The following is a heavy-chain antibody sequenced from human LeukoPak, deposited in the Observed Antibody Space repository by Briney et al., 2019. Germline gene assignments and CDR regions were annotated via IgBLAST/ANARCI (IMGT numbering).Heavy chain of an antibody. CDR3: AREGRQDYVYFDH. D-gene: IGHD4-17*01. V-gene: IGHV4-59*01. CDR2: INYSGST. CDR1: TDSTNTYY. J-gene: IGHJ4*02. Sequence: SETLSLTCSVSTDSTNTYYWTWIRQSPGKGLEWIGYINYSGSTNYNPSLKSRVTMSVDTSKNQFSLKLSSVTAADTAMYYCAREGRQDYVYFDHWGQGSLVTVSS.